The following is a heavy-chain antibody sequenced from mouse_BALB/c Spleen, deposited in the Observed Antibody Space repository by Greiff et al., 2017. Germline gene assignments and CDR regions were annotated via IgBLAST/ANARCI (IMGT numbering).Heavy chain of an antibody. D-gene: IGHD2-10*02. V-gene: IGHV5-4*02. J-gene: IGHJ3*01. CDR1: GFTFSDYY. CDR2: ISDGGSYT. CDR3: ARDHEYGNYGWFAY. Sequence: EVHLVESGGGLVKPGGSLNLSCAASGFTFSDYYMYWVRQTPEKRLEWVATISDGGSYTYYPDSVKGRFTISSDNAKNNLDLQMSSLKSEDTAMYYCARDHEYGNYGWFAYWGQGTLGTVAA.